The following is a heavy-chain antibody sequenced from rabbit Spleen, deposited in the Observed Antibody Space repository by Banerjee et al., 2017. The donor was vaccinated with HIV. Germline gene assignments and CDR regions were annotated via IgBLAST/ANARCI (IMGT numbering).Heavy chain of an antibody. Sequence: QSLEESGGDLVKPGASLTLTCTASGFSFSSSYWICWVRQAPGKGPEWIACIYNGDGSTYYASWAKGRFTISKTSSTTVTLPMTSLTAADTATYFCARVGTGASSYYHNVAYYGMDLWGPGTLVTVS. CDR3: ARVGTGASSYYHNVAYYGMDL. V-gene: IGHV1S40*01. CDR2: IYNGDGST. J-gene: IGHJ6*01. D-gene: IGHD8-1*01. CDR1: GFSFSSSYW.